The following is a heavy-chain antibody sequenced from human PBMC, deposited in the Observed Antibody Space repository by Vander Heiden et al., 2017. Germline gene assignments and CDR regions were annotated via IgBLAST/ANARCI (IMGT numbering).Heavy chain of an antibody. CDR3: ARREEFWSGKYYGMDV. J-gene: IGHJ6*02. Sequence: QVQLVQSGAEVKKPGSSVTVSCKAPRGTFSSYAFSWVRQAPGQGLEWMGGISPIFGTANYAQKFQGRVTITADESTSTAYMELSSLRSEDTAVYYCARREEFWSGKYYGMDVWGQGTTVTVSS. D-gene: IGHD3-3*01. CDR1: RGTFSSYA. V-gene: IGHV1-69*01. CDR2: ISPIFGTA.